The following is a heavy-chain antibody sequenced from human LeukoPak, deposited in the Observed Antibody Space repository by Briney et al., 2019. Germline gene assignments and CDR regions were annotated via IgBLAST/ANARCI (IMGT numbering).Heavy chain of an antibody. CDR2: IYYSGST. V-gene: IGHV4-30-4*08. J-gene: IGHJ4*02. D-gene: IGHD3-22*01. CDR1: GGSISSGNYY. CDR3: ARARSYYDSSGYPFFDY. Sequence: SETLSLTCTVSGGSISSGNYYWSWIRQPPGKGLECIGYIYYSGSTYYNPSLKSRVTISVDTSKNQFSLKLGSVAAADTAVYYCARARSYYDSSGYPFFDYWGQGTLVTVSS.